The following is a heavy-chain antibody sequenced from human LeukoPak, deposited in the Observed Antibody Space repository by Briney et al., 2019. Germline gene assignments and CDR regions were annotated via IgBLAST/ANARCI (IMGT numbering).Heavy chain of an antibody. J-gene: IGHJ6*03. CDR3: ARDRRNVYCSRTSCYDPGAYYMDV. D-gene: IGHD2-2*01. CDR2: ISSSSSYI. CDR1: GFTFSSYS. V-gene: IGHV3-21*01. Sequence: GGSLRLSCAASGFTFSSYSMNWVRQAPGKGLEWVSSISSSSSYIYYADSVKGRFTISRDNAKNSLYLQMNSMRAEDTAVYYCARDRRNVYCSRTSCYDPGAYYMDVWGEGTTVTVSS.